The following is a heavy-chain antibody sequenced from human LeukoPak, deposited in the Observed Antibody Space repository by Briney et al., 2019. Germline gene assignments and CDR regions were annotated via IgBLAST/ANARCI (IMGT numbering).Heavy chain of an antibody. Sequence: SETLSLTCTVSGGSISSSSYYWGWIRQPPGKGLEWIGSIYYSGTTYYNPSLKSRVTISVDTSKNQFSLKLSSVTAADTAVYYCAREQGGYDFWSYYYYYYMDVWGKGTTVTVSS. CDR1: GGSISSSSYY. D-gene: IGHD3-3*01. V-gene: IGHV4-39*07. CDR2: IYYSGTT. J-gene: IGHJ6*03. CDR3: AREQGGYDFWSYYYYYYMDV.